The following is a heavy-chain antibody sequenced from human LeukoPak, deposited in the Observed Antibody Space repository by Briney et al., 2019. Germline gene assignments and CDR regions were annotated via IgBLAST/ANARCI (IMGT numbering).Heavy chain of an antibody. V-gene: IGHV4-59*12. J-gene: IGHJ6*02. CDR1: GGSISSYY. D-gene: IGHD3-22*01. CDR2: IYYSGST. Sequence: SETLSLTCTVSGGSISSYYWSWIRQPPGKGLEWIGYIYYSGSTYYNPSLKSRVTISVDTSKNQFSLKLSSVTAADTAVYYCASTYYYDSSGYYYYYYGMDVWGQGTTVTVSS. CDR3: ASTYYYDSSGYYYYYYGMDV.